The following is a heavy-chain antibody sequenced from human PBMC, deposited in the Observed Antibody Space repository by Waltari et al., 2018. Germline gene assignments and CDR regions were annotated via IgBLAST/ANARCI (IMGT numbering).Heavy chain of an antibody. J-gene: IGHJ4*02. CDR3: ASSTYYYDSSGYFVY. Sequence: QVQLVQSGAEVKKPGSSVKVSCKASGGTFSSYAISWVRQAPGQGLEWMGGIIPSLGIANYAQKFQGRVTITADESTSTAYMELSSLRSEDTAVYYCASSTYYYDSSGYFVYWGQGTLVTVSS. D-gene: IGHD3-22*01. CDR2: IIPSLGIA. V-gene: IGHV1-69*04. CDR1: GGTFSSYA.